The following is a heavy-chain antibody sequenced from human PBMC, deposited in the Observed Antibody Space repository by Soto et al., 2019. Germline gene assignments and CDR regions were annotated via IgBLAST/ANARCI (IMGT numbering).Heavy chain of an antibody. CDR3: ARAVTSGGIRYYYYGMDV. CDR1: GGSISSYY. Sequence: SETLSLTCTVSGGSISSYYWSWIRQPPGKGLEWIGYIYYSGSTNYNPSLKSRVTISVGTSKNQFSLKLSSVTAADTAVYYCARAVTSGGIRYYYYGMDVWGQGTTVTVSS. V-gene: IGHV4-59*01. CDR2: IYYSGST. J-gene: IGHJ6*02. D-gene: IGHD4-17*01.